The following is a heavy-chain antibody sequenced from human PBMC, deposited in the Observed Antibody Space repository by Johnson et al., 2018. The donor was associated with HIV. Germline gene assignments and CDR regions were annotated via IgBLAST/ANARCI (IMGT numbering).Heavy chain of an antibody. CDR2: ISYDGSNK. J-gene: IGHJ3*02. CDR3: ARGPSGRWLQTDAFDI. V-gene: IGHV3-30-3*01. Sequence: QMLLVESGGGVVQPGRSLRLSCAASGFTFSSYAMHLVRQAPGKGLEWVAVISYDGSNKYYADSVKGRFTISRDNSKNTLYLQMNSLRAEDTAVYYCARGPSGRWLQTDAFDIWGQGTMVTVSS. D-gene: IGHD5-24*01. CDR1: GFTFSSYA.